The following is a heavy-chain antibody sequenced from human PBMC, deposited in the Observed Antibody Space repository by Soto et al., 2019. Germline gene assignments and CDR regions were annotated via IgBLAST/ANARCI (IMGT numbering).Heavy chain of an antibody. V-gene: IGHV1-8*01. CDR2: MNPNSCNT. J-gene: IGHJ6*02. Sequence: QVQLVQSGAEVKKPGASVKVSCKASGDNFTNYDIKWVRQATGQGLEWMGWMNPNSCNTGYEQKCQGRVTMTRNTSISTDYMELSSLRSEDTAVYYFARGRNGMDVWGQGTTVTVSS. CDR3: ARGRNGMDV. CDR1: GDNFTNYD.